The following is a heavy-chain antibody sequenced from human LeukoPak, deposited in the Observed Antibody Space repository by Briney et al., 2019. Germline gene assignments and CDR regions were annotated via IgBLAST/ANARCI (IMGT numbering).Heavy chain of an antibody. CDR1: GYTFTSYA. CDR2: INTNTGNP. Sequence: ASVKVSCKASGYTFTSYAMNWVRQAPGQGLEWMGWINTNTGNPTYAQGFTGRFVFSLDTPVSTAYLQISSLKAEDTAVYYCAREYCTGPYYYYYMDVWGKGTTVTVSS. J-gene: IGHJ6*03. V-gene: IGHV7-4-1*02. CDR3: AREYCTGPYYYYYMDV. D-gene: IGHD2-8*02.